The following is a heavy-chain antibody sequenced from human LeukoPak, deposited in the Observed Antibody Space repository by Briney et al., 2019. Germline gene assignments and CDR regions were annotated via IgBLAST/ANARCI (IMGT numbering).Heavy chain of an antibody. Sequence: GGSLRLSCAASGFTFSSYWMSWVRQAPGKGLEWVANIKQDGSEKYYVDSVKGRFTISRDNAKNSLYLQMNSLRAEDTAVYYCARGRPFYGDYEDLDYWGQGTLVTVSS. CDR2: IKQDGSEK. CDR1: GFTFSSYW. V-gene: IGHV3-7*01. CDR3: ARGRPFYGDYEDLDY. D-gene: IGHD4-17*01. J-gene: IGHJ4*02.